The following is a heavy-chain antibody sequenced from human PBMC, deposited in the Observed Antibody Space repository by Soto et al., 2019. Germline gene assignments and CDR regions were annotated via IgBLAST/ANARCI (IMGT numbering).Heavy chain of an antibody. CDR1: GYSFTSYW. V-gene: IGHV5-10-1*01. J-gene: IGHJ6*02. D-gene: IGHD2-15*01. CDR3: ARRVVAASYYGMDV. CDR2: IDPSDSYT. Sequence: GESLKISGKGSGYSFTSYWISWVRQMPGKGLEWMGRIDPSDSYTNYSPSFQGHVTISADKSISTAYLQWSSLKASDTAMYYCARRVVAASYYGMDVWGQGTTVTVSS.